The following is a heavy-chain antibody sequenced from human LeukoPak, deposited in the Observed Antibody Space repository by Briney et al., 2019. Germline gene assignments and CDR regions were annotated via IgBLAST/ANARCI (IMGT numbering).Heavy chain of an antibody. CDR3: AFCGGDCYGAEYFQH. CDR2: ISSSSSYI. CDR1: GFTFSSYS. V-gene: IGHV3-21*01. J-gene: IGHJ1*01. D-gene: IGHD2-21*02. Sequence: KPGGSLRLSCAASGFTFSSYSMNWVRQAPGKGLEWVSSISSSSSYIYYADSVKGRFTISRDNAKNSLYLQMNSLRAEDTAVYYCAFCGGDCYGAEYFQHWGQGTLVTVSS.